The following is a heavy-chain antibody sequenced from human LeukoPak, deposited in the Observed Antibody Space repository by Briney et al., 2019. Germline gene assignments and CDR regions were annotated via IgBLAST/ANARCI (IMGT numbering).Heavy chain of an antibody. D-gene: IGHD2-15*01. Sequence: GASVKVSCKASGYTVTSYALNWVRQAPGQGLEWMGWIHTDTENPTYAQGFTGRFVFSLDRSVRTAYLQITSLRAEDTAVYYCARVGGYCSDGNCYPKYWGQGTLVTVSS. J-gene: IGHJ4*02. CDR3: ARVGGYCSDGNCYPKY. V-gene: IGHV7-4-1*02. CDR1: GYTVTSYA. CDR2: IHTDTENP.